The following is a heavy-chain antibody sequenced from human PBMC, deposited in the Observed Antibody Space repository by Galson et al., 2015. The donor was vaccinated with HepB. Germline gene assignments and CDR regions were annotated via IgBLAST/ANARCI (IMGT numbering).Heavy chain of an antibody. D-gene: IGHD4-17*01. CDR3: TTWDGDYGLEAFDI. CDR2: IKSKTDGGTA. V-gene: IGHV3-15*01. CDR1: GFTFSNAW. Sequence: SLRLSCAASGFTFSNAWMSWVRQALGKGLEWVGRIKSKTDGGTADYAAPVKGRFTISRDDSKNTLYLQMNSLKTEDTAVYYCTTWDGDYGLEAFDIWGQGTVVTVSS. J-gene: IGHJ3*02.